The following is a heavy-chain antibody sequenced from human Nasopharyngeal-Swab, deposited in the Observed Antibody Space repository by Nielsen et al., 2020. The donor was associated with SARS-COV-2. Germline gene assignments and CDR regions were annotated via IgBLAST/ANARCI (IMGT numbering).Heavy chain of an antibody. V-gene: IGHV4-34*01. Sequence: SETLSLTCAVYGGSFNNYYWTWIRQPPGKGLEWIGEINHSGSTNYNPSLKSRVTISVDTSKNQFSLKLSSVTAADTAVYYCARPLNDSSGYYLYYWGQGTLVTVSS. J-gene: IGHJ4*02. CDR1: GGSFNNYY. CDR2: INHSGST. CDR3: ARPLNDSSGYYLYY. D-gene: IGHD3-22*01.